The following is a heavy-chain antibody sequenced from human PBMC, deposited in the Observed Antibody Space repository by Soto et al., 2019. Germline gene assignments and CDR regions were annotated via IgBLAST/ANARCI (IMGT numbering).Heavy chain of an antibody. CDR3: ARRPGGCYYCDGSGYDLPYNWFDP. Sequence: SETLSLTCTVSGGSVGSGSYYWSWIRQPPGKGLEWIGYIYYSGSTNYNPSLKSRVTISVDTSKNQFSLKLSSVTAADTAVYDSARRPGGCYYCDGSGYDLPYNWFDPWGQGTLVTVSS. V-gene: IGHV4-61*01. CDR1: GGSVGSGSYY. J-gene: IGHJ5*02. D-gene: IGHD3-22*01. CDR2: IYYSGST.